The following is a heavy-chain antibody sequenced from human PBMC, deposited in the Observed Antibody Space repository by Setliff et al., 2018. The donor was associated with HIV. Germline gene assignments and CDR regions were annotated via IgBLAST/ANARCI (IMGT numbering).Heavy chain of an antibody. CDR2: ISGRDSTI. CDR3: ATSIEGAFHY. Sequence: GGSLRLSCAASGFIFSDYYMSWIRQAPGKGLEWVSYISGRDSTIYYADSVKGRFTISRDNAKSSVYLQMNTLRAEDTALYYCATSIEGAFHYWGQGTLVTVSS. J-gene: IGHJ4*02. V-gene: IGHV3-11*01. CDR1: GFIFSDYY. D-gene: IGHD3-22*01.